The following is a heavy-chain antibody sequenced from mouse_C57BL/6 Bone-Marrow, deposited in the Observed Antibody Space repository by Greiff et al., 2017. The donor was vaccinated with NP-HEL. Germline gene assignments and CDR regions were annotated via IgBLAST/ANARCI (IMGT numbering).Heavy chain of an antibody. V-gene: IGHV5-9-1*02. J-gene: IGHJ4*01. CDR1: GFTFSSYA. CDR2: ISSGGDYI. D-gene: IGHD1-1*01. Sequence: EVMLVESGEGLVKPGGSLKLSCAASGFTFSSYAMSWVRQTPEKRLERVAYISSGGDYIYYADTVKGRFTISRDNARNTLYLQMSSLKSEDTAMYYCTREWDYYGTFYAMDYWGQGTSVTVSS. CDR3: TREWDYYGTFYAMDY.